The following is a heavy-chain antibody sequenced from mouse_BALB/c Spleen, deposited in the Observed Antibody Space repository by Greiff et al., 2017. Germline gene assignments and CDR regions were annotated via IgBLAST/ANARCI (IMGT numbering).Heavy chain of an antibody. CDR1: GFTFSSYT. V-gene: IGHV5-6-4*01. CDR2: ISSGGSYT. CDR3: TRDVGAY. D-gene: IGHD3-1*01. Sequence: EVHLVESGGGLVKPGGSLKLSCAASGFTFSSYTMSWVRQTPEKRLEWVATISSGGSYTYYPDSVKGRFTISRDNAKNTLYLQMSSLKSEDTAMYYCTRDVGAYWGQGTLVTVSA. J-gene: IGHJ3*01.